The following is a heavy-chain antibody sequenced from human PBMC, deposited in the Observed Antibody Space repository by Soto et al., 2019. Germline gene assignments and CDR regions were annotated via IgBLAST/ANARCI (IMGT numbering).Heavy chain of an antibody. CDR2: ISSGSSDT. CDR1: GFTFSRVG. Sequence: PGGSLRLSCEASGFTFSRVGMNWVRQVPGKGREWVASISSGSSDTWYADSVKGRFIISRDNAQNSLFLQMNTLRPEDTAMYYCARVAYWGPGTQVTVSS. CDR3: ARVAY. V-gene: IGHV3-21*01. J-gene: IGHJ4*02.